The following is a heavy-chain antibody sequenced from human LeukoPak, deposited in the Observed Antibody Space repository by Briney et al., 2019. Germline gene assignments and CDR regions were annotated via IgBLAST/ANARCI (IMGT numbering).Heavy chain of an antibody. CDR1: GFTFSSYA. CDR2: ISYDGSSK. CDR3: ARDGIVVVVAARGYGMDV. Sequence: GRSLRLSCAASGFTFSSYAMHWVRQAPGKGLEWVAVISYDGSSKYYADSVKGRFTISRDNSKNTLYLQMNSLRAEDTAVYYCARDGIVVVVAARGYGMDVWGQGTTVTVSS. D-gene: IGHD2-15*01. V-gene: IGHV3-30-3*01. J-gene: IGHJ6*02.